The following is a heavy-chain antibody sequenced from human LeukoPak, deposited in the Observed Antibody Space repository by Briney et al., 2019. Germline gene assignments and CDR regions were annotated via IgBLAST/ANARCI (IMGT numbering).Heavy chain of an antibody. D-gene: IGHD1-7*01. CDR3: ARSITGTSFDY. CDR2: IYYSGST. J-gene: IGHJ4*02. V-gene: IGHV4-59*01. Sequence: SETLSLTCTVSGGSISSYYWSWIRQPPGEGLEWIGYIYYSGSTNYNPSLKSRVTISVDTSKNQFSLKLSSVTAADTAVYYCARSITGTSFDYWGQGTLVTVSS. CDR1: GGSISSYY.